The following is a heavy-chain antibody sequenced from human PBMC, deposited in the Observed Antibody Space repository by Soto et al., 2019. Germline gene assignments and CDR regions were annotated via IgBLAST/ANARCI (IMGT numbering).Heavy chain of an antibody. D-gene: IGHD6-19*01. CDR1: GFTFSSYG. CDR3: ATVPYSSGPT. J-gene: IGHJ4*02. Sequence: GGSLRLSCAASGFTFSSYGMHWVRQAPGKGLEWVAVIWYDGSNKYYADSVKGRFTISRDNSKDTLYLQMDSLKTEDTAVYYCATVPYSSGPTWGLGVLVTVSS. V-gene: IGHV3-33*01. CDR2: IWYDGSNK.